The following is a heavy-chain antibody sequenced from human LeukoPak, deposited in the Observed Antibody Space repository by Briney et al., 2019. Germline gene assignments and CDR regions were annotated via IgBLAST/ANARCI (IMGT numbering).Heavy chain of an antibody. J-gene: IGHJ4*02. V-gene: IGHV3-23*01. Sequence: SGGTLRLSCAASGFTFSSYGMSWARQAPGKGLEWVSAISGSAVSTYYADSVKGRFTISRDNSKNTLYLQMNSLRVEDTAVYYCAKAVPKAVVTPSFDYWGQGTLVTVSS. D-gene: IGHD4-23*01. CDR3: AKAVPKAVVTPSFDY. CDR2: ISGSAVST. CDR1: GFTFSSYG.